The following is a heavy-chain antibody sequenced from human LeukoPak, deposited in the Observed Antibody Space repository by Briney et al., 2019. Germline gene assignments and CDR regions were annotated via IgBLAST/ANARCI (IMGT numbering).Heavy chain of an antibody. V-gene: IGHV3-23*01. J-gene: IGHJ4*02. CDR1: GFTFSSYA. Sequence: GGSLRLSCAASGFTFSSYAMSWVRQAPGKGLEWVSAISGSGGSTYYADSVKGRFTISRDNSKNTLYLQMNSLRTEDTAVYYCAKGAAAGLTRIYYFDYWGQGTLVTVSS. CDR3: AKGAAAGLTRIYYFDY. D-gene: IGHD6-13*01. CDR2: ISGSGGST.